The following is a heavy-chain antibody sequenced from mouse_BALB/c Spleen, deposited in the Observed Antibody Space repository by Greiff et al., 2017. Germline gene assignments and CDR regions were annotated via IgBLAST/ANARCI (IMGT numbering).Heavy chain of an antibody. V-gene: IGHV5-6*01. CDR2: ISSGGSYT. CDR3: ASQIVSRSAMDY. D-gene: IGHD2-10*02. J-gene: IGHJ2*01. CDR1: GFTFSSYG. Sequence: VESGGDLVKPGGSLKLSCAASGFTFSSYGMSWVRQTPDKRLEWVATISSGGSYTYYPDSVKGRFTISRDNAKNTLYLQMSSLKSEDTAMYYCASQIVSRSAMDYWGQGTTLTVSS.